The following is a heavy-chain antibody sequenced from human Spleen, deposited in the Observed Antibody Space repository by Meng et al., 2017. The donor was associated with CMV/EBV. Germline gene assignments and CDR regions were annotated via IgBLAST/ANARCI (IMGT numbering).Heavy chain of an antibody. J-gene: IGHJ4*02. Sequence: GGSLRLSCAASGFTFSSYAMTWVRQAPGKGLEWVSTISGSGGSSTYYADSVKGRFTISRDNSKNTLYLQMNSLRPEDTAVYYCAKDSGYYDTSGFWGYFDSWGQGTLVTVSS. D-gene: IGHD3-22*01. CDR3: AKDSGYYDTSGFWGYFDS. V-gene: IGHV3-23*01. CDR1: GFTFSSYA. CDR2: ISGSGGSST.